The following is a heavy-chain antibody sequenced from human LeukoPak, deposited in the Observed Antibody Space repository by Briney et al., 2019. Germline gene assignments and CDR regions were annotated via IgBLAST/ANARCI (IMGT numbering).Heavy chain of an antibody. CDR3: ARQSLVNYYYYMDV. D-gene: IGHD2-2*01. Sequence: ASVKVSCKASGYTFTGYYMHWVRQAPGQGLEWMGRINPNSGGTNYAQKFQGRVTMTRDTSISTAYMELSRLRSDDTAVYYCARQSLVNYYYYMDVWGKGTTVTVSS. CDR1: GYTFTGYY. J-gene: IGHJ6*03. CDR2: INPNSGGT. V-gene: IGHV1-2*06.